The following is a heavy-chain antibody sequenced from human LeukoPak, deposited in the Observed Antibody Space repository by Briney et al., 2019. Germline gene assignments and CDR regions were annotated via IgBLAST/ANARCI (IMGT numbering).Heavy chain of an antibody. D-gene: IGHD3-22*01. CDR1: GFTFSSYW. V-gene: IGHV3-74*01. Sequence: GGSLRLSCAAPGFTFSSYWMHWVRQAPGKGLVWVSRISDGGSTTTYADSVKGRFTISRDNAKNTLYLQMNGLRAEDTAVYYCSRSAYHDGSGNYYDYWGQGTLVTVSS. CDR3: SRSAYHDGSGNYYDY. CDR2: ISDGGSTT. J-gene: IGHJ4*02.